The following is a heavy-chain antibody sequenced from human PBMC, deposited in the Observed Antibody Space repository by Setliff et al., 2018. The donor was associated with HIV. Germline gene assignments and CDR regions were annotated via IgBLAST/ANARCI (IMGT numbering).Heavy chain of an antibody. CDR1: GGSIGGFY. Sequence: NPSETLSLTCTVSGGSIGGFYWNWIRQSAGKGLQWIGRIYDTGSTKYNPSLKSRVTLSVDTSKNQFDLKVNSVTAADTAVYYCARGTLNYLDYWGQGALVTVSS. J-gene: IGHJ4*02. V-gene: IGHV4-4*07. CDR2: IYDTGST. CDR3: ARGTLNYLDY. D-gene: IGHD2-8*01.